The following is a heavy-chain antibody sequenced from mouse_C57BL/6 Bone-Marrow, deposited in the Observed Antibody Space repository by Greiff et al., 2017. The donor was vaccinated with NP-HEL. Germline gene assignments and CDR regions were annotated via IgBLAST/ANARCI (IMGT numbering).Heavy chain of an antibody. Sequence: QVQLQQSGAELARPGASVKLSCKASGYTFKSYGISWVKQRTGQGLEWIGEIYPRSGNTYYNEKFKGKATLTADKSSSTAYMELRSLPSEDSAVYFCASLIEYDAYFDYWGQGTTLTVSS. V-gene: IGHV1-81*01. D-gene: IGHD2-4*01. CDR3: ASLIEYDAYFDY. CDR1: GYTFKSYG. CDR2: IYPRSGNT. J-gene: IGHJ2*01.